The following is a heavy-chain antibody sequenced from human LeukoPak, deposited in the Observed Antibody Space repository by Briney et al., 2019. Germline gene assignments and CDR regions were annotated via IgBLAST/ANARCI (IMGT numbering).Heavy chain of an antibody. CDR1: GYTFTSYD. D-gene: IGHD3-3*01. CDR3: ARTYYDFWSGYYGYYYMDV. J-gene: IGHJ6*03. Sequence: GASVKVSCKASGYTFTSYDINWVRQATGQGLEWMGWMNPNSGNTGYPQKFQGRVTITRNTSISTAYMELSSLRSEDTAVYYCARTYYDFWSGYYGYYYMDVWGKGTTVTVSS. CDR2: MNPNSGNT. V-gene: IGHV1-8*03.